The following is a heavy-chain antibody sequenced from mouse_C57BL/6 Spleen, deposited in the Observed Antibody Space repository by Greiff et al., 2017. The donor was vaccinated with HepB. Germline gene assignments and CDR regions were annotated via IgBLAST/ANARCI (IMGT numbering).Heavy chain of an antibody. CDR1: GYTFTDYN. V-gene: IGHV1-18*01. Sequence: EVQLQQSGPELVKPGASVKIPCKASGYTFTDYNMDWVKQSHGKSLEWIGDINPNNGGTIYNQKFKGKATLTVDKSSSTAYMELRSLTSEDTAVYYCARGDPYYYGSSFPYWGQGTLVTVSA. D-gene: IGHD1-1*01. CDR3: ARGDPYYYGSSFPY. CDR2: INPNNGGT. J-gene: IGHJ3*01.